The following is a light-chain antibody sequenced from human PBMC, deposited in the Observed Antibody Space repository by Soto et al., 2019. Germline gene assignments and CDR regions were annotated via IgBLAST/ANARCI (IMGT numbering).Light chain of an antibody. J-gene: IGKJ1*01. Sequence: EIVLTQSPATLSLSPGERATLSCRASQSVSSYLAWYQQKPGQAPRLLIYDASNRATGIPARFSGSESGTDFTFIISSLEPEDFAVYYCHQRSNWPWTFGQGTKVEIK. V-gene: IGKV3-11*01. CDR1: QSVSSY. CDR2: DAS. CDR3: HQRSNWPWT.